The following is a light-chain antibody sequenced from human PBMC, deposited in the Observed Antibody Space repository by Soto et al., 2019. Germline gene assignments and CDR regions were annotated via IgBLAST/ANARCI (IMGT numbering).Light chain of an antibody. CDR2: WAS. Sequence: DIVMTQSPDSLAVSLGERATINCKSSQSVLYSSNNKNYLAWYQQKPGQPPKLLIYWASTRESGVPDRFSGSRAWTEFPLHIRRLPGEGGAVYYCQQYYSTPWTFGQGTKGEIK. CDR3: QQYYSTPWT. V-gene: IGKV4-1*01. CDR1: QSVLYSSNNKNY. J-gene: IGKJ1*01.